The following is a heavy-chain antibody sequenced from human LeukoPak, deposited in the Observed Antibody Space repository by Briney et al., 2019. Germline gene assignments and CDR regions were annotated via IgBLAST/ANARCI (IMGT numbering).Heavy chain of an antibody. D-gene: IGHD2-15*01. J-gene: IGHJ5*02. V-gene: IGHV1-46*01. CDR2: INPSGGST. Sequence: ASVKVSCKASGYTFTSYYMHWVRQAPGQGLEWLGIINPSGGSTSYAQNFQGRVTLTRDTSISTVYVELSRLRSDDTAVYYCARSDSYTWFDPWGQGTLVTVSS. CDR3: ARSDSYTWFDP. CDR1: GYTFTSYY.